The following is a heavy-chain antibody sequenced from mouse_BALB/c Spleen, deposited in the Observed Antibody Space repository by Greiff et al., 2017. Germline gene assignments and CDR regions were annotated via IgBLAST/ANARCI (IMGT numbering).Heavy chain of an antibody. D-gene: IGHD1-1*01. V-gene: IGHV5-17*02. CDR1: GFTFSSFG. J-gene: IGHJ3*01. CDR2: ISSGSSTI. CDR3: AREGYYYGSSWFAY. Sequence: EVQLQESGGGLVQPGGSRKLSCAASGFTFSSFGMHWVRQAPEKGLEWVAYISSGSSTIYYADTVKGRFTISRDNPKNTLFLQMTSLRSEDTAMYYCAREGYYYGSSWFAYWGQGTLVTVSA.